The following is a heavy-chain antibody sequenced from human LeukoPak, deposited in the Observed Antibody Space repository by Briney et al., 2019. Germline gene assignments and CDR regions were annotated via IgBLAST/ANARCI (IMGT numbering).Heavy chain of an antibody. V-gene: IGHV3-21*01. J-gene: IGHJ4*02. CDR1: GFTFSSYS. Sequence: GGSLRLSCAASGFTFSSYSMNWVRQAPGKGLEWVSSISSSSSYIYYADSVKGRFTISRDNAKNSLYLQMNSLRAEDTAVYYCARAAAGTYFYMPGYWGQGTLVTVSS. D-gene: IGHD6-13*01. CDR3: ARAAAGTYFYMPGY. CDR2: ISSSSSYI.